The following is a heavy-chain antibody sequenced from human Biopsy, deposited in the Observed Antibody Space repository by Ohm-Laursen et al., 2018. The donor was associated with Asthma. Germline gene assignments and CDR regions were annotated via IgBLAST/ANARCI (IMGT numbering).Heavy chain of an antibody. D-gene: IGHD2-2*01. J-gene: IGHJ4*02. V-gene: IGHV1-69*01. CDR2: INSVFGTT. Sequence: SSVKVSCKPLGGTFNTYVIGWVRQAPGQGLEWMGGINSVFGTTTYPQKFQDRVTITADDSTSTVYMELSSLRSEDTAVYYCARKAGSCISRTCYSLDFWGQGTPVTVSS. CDR1: GGTFNTYV. CDR3: ARKAGSCISRTCYSLDF.